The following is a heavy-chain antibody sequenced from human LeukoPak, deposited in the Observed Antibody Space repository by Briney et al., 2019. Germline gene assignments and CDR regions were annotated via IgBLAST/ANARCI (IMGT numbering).Heavy chain of an antibody. D-gene: IGHD1-1*01. J-gene: IGHJ4*02. Sequence: GASVKVSCKASGYTFTGYYMHWVRQAPGQGLEWMGWINPNSGGTNYAKKFQGRVTMTRDTSISTAYMELSRLRSDDTAVYYCARDLANWNDQADYWGQGTLVTVSS. CDR3: ARDLANWNDQADY. V-gene: IGHV1-2*02. CDR1: GYTFTGYY. CDR2: INPNSGGT.